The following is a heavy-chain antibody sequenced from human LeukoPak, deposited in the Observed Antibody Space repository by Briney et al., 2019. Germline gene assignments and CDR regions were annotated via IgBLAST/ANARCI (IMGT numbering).Heavy chain of an antibody. Sequence: SVKVSCKASGGTFSSYTISWVRQAPGQGLEWMGRIIPILGIANYAQKFQGRVTITADKSTSTAYMELSSLRSEDTAVYYCASKGSQVSVTTYSLYYYMDDWGKGTTVTVSS. CDR2: IIPILGIA. CDR1: GGTFSSYT. V-gene: IGHV1-69*02. D-gene: IGHD4-11*01. CDR3: ASKGSQVSVTTYSLYYYMDD. J-gene: IGHJ6*03.